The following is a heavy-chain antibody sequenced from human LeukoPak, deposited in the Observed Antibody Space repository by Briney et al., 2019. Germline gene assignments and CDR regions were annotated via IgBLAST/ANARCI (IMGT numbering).Heavy chain of an antibody. CDR1: GFTFSSYS. J-gene: IGHJ4*02. CDR3: ARDLSSSWPYYFDY. V-gene: IGHV3-33*08. Sequence: GGSLRLSCAASGFTFSSYSMNWVRQAPGKGLEWVAVIWYDGSNKYYADSVKGRFTISRDNSKNTLYLQMNSLRAEDTAVYYCARDLSSSWPYYFDYWGQGTLVTVSS. D-gene: IGHD6-13*01. CDR2: IWYDGSNK.